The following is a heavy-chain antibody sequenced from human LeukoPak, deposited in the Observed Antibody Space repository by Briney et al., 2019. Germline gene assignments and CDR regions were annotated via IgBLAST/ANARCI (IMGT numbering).Heavy chain of an antibody. Sequence: GGSLRLSYAVSGFTFSSFGMSWVRQAPGKGLEWFSAISGSGGSTYYADSVKGRFTISRDNSKNTLYLQMNSLRAEDTAVYYCAKSSQYQLLLFDYWGQGTLVAVSS. J-gene: IGHJ4*02. CDR2: ISGSGGST. D-gene: IGHD2-2*01. V-gene: IGHV3-23*01. CDR1: GFTFSSFG. CDR3: AKSSQYQLLLFDY.